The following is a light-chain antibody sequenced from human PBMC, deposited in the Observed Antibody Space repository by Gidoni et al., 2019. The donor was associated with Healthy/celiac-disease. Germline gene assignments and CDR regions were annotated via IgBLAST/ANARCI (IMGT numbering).Light chain of an antibody. CDR1: QGITNY. CDR3: QKYNSTPQVT. CDR2: AAS. V-gene: IGKV1-27*01. Sequence: IQMTQSPSSLSASVGDRVTITCRASQGITNYLAWYQQKPGKVPKLLIYAASTLQSGVPSRFSGSGSGTDFTLTISSLQPEDVATYYCQKYNSTPQVTFGGGTKVEIK. J-gene: IGKJ4*01.